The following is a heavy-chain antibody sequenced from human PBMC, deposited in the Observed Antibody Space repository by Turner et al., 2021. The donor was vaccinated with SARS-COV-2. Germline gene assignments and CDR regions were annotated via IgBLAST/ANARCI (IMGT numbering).Heavy chain of an antibody. CDR1: GFTVSSNY. CDR3: ARDLNYYGMDV. Sequence: EVQLVESGGGLVQPGGSLRLSCAASGFTVSSNYMSWVRQAPGKVLEWVSLIYSGGTTYYADSVKGRFTISRHNSKNTLYLQMNSLRAEDTAVYYCARDLNYYGMDVWGQGTTVTVSS. CDR2: IYSGGTT. D-gene: IGHD3-9*01. V-gene: IGHV3-53*04. J-gene: IGHJ6*02.